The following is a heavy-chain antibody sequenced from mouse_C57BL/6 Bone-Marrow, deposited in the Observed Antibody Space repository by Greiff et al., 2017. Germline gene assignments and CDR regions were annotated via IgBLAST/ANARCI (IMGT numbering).Heavy chain of an antibody. V-gene: IGHV1-15*01. D-gene: IGHD1-1*01. CDR3: TRAEDYYGYWYFDV. CDR2: IDPETGGT. Sequence: VQVVESGAELVRPGASVTLSCKASGYTFTDYEMHWVKQTPVHGLEWIGAIDPETGGTAYNQKFKGKAILTADKSSSTAYMELRSLTSEDSAVYYCTRAEDYYGYWYFDVWGTGTTVTVSS. CDR1: GYTFTDYE. J-gene: IGHJ1*03.